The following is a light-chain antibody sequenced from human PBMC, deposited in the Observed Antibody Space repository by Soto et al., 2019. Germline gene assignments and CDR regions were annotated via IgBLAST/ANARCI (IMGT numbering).Light chain of an antibody. CDR1: QSLVYSDGNTY. Sequence: DVVITQSPLSLPVTLGQPASISCRSSQSLVYSDGNTYLSWFQLRPGQSPRRLIYKVSNRDSGAPDRFSGSGSGTDFTLKISRVDADDVGVYYCMQGTHWPPVTFGQGTKVEIK. J-gene: IGKJ1*01. V-gene: IGKV2-30*01. CDR3: MQGTHWPPVT. CDR2: KVS.